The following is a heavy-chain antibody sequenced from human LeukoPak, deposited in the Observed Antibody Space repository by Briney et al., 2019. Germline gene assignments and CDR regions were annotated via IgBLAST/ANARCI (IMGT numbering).Heavy chain of an antibody. Sequence: SQTLSLTCTVSGGSISSGDYYWSWIRQPPGKGLEWIGYIYYSGSTYYNPSLKSRVTISVDTSKNQFSLKLSSVTAADTVVYYCARSQPLTYYYDSSGYYPRYYFDYWGQGTLVTVSS. CDR2: IYYSGST. CDR3: ARSQPLTYYYDSSGYYPRYYFDY. D-gene: IGHD3-22*01. V-gene: IGHV4-30-4*01. J-gene: IGHJ4*02. CDR1: GGSISSGDYY.